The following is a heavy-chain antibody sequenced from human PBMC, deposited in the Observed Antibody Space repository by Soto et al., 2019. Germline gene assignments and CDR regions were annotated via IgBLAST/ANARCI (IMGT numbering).Heavy chain of an antibody. V-gene: IGHV5-51*01. CDR3: ARQRIVPDTKRYYYYGMDV. CDR2: IYPGDSNT. D-gene: IGHD1-26*01. CDR1: GYSFTSYW. Sequence: GESLKISCKGSGYSFTSYWIGWVRQMPGKGLEWMGIIYPGDSNTRYSPSFQGQVTISADKSISTAYLQWSSLKASDTAMYYCARQRIVPDTKRYYYYGMDVWGQGTTVTVSS. J-gene: IGHJ6*02.